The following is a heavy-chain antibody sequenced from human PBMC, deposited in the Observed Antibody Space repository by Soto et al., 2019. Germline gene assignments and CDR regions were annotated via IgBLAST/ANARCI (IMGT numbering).Heavy chain of an antibody. CDR3: ARDRGVAPPVAGNTHYYYYMDV. V-gene: IGHV1-18*01. J-gene: IGHJ6*03. Sequence: QDQLVQSGAEVKKPGASVTVSCKASGYSFTNYGITWVRQAPGQGLEWMGWISAFNGNTHYAQKLQGRVTMTTDASTRTAYIELRSLGSDDTAVYYCARDRGVAPPVAGNTHYYYYMDVRGKGTTVIVSS. CDR2: ISAFNGNT. D-gene: IGHD6-19*01. CDR1: GYSFTNYG.